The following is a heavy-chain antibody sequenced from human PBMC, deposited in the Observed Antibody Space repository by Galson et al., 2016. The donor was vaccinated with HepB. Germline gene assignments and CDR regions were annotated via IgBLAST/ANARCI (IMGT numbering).Heavy chain of an antibody. D-gene: IGHD3-22*01. CDR3: ARGPVVTYYSGPTWFDP. V-gene: IGHV3-53*01. CDR1: GFSLSSYW. J-gene: IGHJ5*02. Sequence: SLRLSCAASGFSLSSYWMSWVRQAPGEGLEWASVIYSNGRTYYADSVRGRFTVSRDRSKNILYLQMNSLRVEDTAVYYCARGPVVTYYSGPTWFDPWGQGTLVTVSS. CDR2: IYSNGRT.